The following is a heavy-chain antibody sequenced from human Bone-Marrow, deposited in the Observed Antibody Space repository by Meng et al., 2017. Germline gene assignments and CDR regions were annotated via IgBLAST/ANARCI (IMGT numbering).Heavy chain of an antibody. D-gene: IGHD3-10*01. CDR2: MNPNSGNT. V-gene: IGHV1-8*01. J-gene: IGHJ6*02. CDR3: ATGTMVRGGLAPFYYYGMDV. Sequence: ASVKVSCKASGYTFTSYDINWVRQATGQGLEWMGWMNPNSGNTGYAQKFQGRVTMTEDTSTDTAYMELSSLRSEDTAVYYCATGTMVRGGLAPFYYYGMDVWGRGTTVTVSS. CDR1: GYTFTSYD.